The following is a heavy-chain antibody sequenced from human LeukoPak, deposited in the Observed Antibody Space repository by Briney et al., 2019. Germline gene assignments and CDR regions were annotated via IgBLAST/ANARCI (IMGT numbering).Heavy chain of an antibody. CDR3: AKDQYDFWSGYYTGFDY. CDR1: GFTFSSYG. CDR2: IRYDGSNK. J-gene: IGHJ4*02. V-gene: IGHV3-30*02. Sequence: PGGSLRLSCAASGFTFSSYGMHWVRQAPGKGLEWVAFIRYDGSNKYYADSVKGRFTISRDNSKNTLYLQMNSLRAEDTAVYYCAKDQYDFWSGYYTGFDYWGQGTLVTVSS. D-gene: IGHD3-3*01.